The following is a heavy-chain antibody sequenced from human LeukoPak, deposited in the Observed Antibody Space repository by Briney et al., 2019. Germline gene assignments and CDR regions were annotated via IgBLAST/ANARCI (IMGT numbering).Heavy chain of an antibody. CDR2: IWYDGSNK. CDR1: GFTFSSYA. V-gene: IGHV3-33*08. D-gene: IGHD6-13*01. J-gene: IGHJ4*02. Sequence: PGGSLRLSCAASGFTFSSYAMHWVRQAPGKGLEWVAVIWYDGSNKYYADSVKGRFTISRDNSKNTLYLQMNSLRAEDTAVYYCARDRYNSHFDYWGQGTLVTVSS. CDR3: ARDRYNSHFDY.